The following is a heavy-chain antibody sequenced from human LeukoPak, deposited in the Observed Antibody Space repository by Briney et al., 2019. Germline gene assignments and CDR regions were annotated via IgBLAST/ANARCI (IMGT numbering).Heavy chain of an antibody. CDR1: GYTFTGYY. V-gene: IGHV1-2*06. D-gene: IGHD6-19*01. CDR2: INPNSGGT. CDR3: ARDYDSGVVAGAIDY. Sequence: ASVKVSCKASGYTFTGYYMHWVRQAPGQGLEWMGRINPNSGGTNYAQKFQGRVTMTRDTSISTAYMELSRLRSDDTAVYYCARDYDSGVVAGAIDYWGQGTLVTVSS. J-gene: IGHJ4*02.